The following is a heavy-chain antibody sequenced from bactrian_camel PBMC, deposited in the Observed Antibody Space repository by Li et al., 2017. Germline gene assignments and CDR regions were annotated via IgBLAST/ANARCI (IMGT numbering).Heavy chain of an antibody. CDR1: GDTIGRYC. CDR3: VRDLFDVAGDY. CDR2: IETDGST. Sequence: VQLVESGGGSVQVGGSLRLSCVASGDTIGRYCMGWFRQIPDKEREGVAGIETDGSTSYADAVKGRFTISRDNAKNTVYLQMNSLKPEDTAVYYCVRDLFDVAGDYWGQGTQVTVS. D-gene: IGHD6*01. J-gene: IGHJ4*01. V-gene: IGHV3S9*01.